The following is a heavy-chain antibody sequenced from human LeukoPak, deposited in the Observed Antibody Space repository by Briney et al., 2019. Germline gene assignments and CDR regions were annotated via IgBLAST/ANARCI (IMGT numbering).Heavy chain of an antibody. J-gene: IGHJ4*02. D-gene: IGHD3-9*01. CDR3: ARRRYFDMFDY. Sequence: SETLSLTCTVSGGSISSSSYYWSWIRQPTGKGLEWIGEINHSGSTNYNPSLKSRVTISVDTSKNQFSLKLSSVTAADTAVYYCARRRYFDMFDYWGQGTLVTVSS. V-gene: IGHV4-39*07. CDR2: INHSGST. CDR1: GGSISSSSYY.